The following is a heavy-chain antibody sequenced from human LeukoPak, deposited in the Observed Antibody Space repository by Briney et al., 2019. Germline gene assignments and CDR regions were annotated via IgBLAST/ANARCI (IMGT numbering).Heavy chain of an antibody. Sequence: GGSLRLSCAASGFTFSSYWMSWVRQAPGKGLEWVSAISGSGSTTYYADSVKGRFTISRDNAKNSLYLQMNSLRAEDTAVYYCARADWDTAMIDYWGQGTLVTVSS. CDR2: ISGSGSTT. CDR1: GFTFSSYW. D-gene: IGHD5-18*01. J-gene: IGHJ4*02. CDR3: ARADWDTAMIDY. V-gene: IGHV3-21*01.